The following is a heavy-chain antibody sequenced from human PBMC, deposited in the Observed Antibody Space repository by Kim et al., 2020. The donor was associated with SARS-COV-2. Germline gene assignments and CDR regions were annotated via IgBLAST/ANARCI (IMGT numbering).Heavy chain of an antibody. Sequence: SETLSLTCTVSGGSISSSSYYWGWNRQPPGKGLEWIGSIYYSGSTYYNPSLKSRITISVDTSKNQFSLKLSSVTAADTAVYYCARQGKRVGGVIVYPLDYWGQGTLVTVSS. CDR1: GGSISSSSYY. J-gene: IGHJ4*02. V-gene: IGHV4-39*01. CDR3: ARQGKRVGGVIVYPLDY. CDR2: IYYSGST. D-gene: IGHD3-16*02.